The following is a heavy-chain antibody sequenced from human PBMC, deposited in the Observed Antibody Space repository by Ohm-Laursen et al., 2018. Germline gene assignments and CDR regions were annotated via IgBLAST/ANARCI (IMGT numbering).Heavy chain of an antibody. CDR2: MYSSGST. J-gene: IGHJ4*02. Sequence: SETLSLTCYVSGGSISNYYWSWIRQPAGKGLEWVGRMYSSGSTNYNPSLKSRVTMSFDTSKNQFSLKLSSVTAADTAVYYCARGYYGRGDSWGQGTLVTVSS. D-gene: IGHD3-10*01. CDR1: GGSISNYY. V-gene: IGHV4-4*07. CDR3: ARGYYGRGDS.